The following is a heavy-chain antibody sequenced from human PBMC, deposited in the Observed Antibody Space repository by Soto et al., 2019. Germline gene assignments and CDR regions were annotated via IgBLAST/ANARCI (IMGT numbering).Heavy chain of an antibody. V-gene: IGHV3-53*01. CDR1: GFNVNSSY. CDR2: ISSGGTT. D-gene: IGHD4-17*01. CDR3: ARQFPSDNYGNRLDP. J-gene: IGHJ5*02. Sequence: EVQAVESGGGLIQPGGSLRLSCAASGFNVNSSYMTWIRQAPEKGLQWVADISSGGTTKYSDSVRGRFSISRDMSKNTLYLQMNSLRVEDTAIYSCARQFPSDNYGNRLDPWGQGTLVTVSA.